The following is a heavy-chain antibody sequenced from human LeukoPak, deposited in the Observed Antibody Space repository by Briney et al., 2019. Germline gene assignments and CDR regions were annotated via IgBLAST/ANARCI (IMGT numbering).Heavy chain of an antibody. CDR2: ISSSSSYI. Sequence: PGGSLRLSCAASGFTFSSYSMNWVRQAPGKGLEWVSSISSSSSYIYYADSVKGRFTISRDNAKNSLYLQMNSLRAEDTAVYYCASVGQGVAGIVFDYWGQGTLVTVSS. CDR3: ASVGQGVAGIVFDY. D-gene: IGHD6-19*01. V-gene: IGHV3-21*01. CDR1: GFTFSSYS. J-gene: IGHJ4*02.